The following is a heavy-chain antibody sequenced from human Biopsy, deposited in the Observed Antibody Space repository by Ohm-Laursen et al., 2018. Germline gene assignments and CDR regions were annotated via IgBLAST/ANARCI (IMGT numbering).Heavy chain of an antibody. D-gene: IGHD1-1*01. Sequence: ASVKVSCKVSGYSLTELSMHWVRQAPGQGPEWMGGFAPENGRIVYSQKFQGRVTMTEDTSTSTACMEVWRLRSDDTAVYYCAADINVWNVNYWGQGTQVIVSS. CDR1: GYSLTELS. CDR3: AADINVWNVNY. CDR2: FAPENGRI. J-gene: IGHJ4*02. V-gene: IGHV1-24*01.